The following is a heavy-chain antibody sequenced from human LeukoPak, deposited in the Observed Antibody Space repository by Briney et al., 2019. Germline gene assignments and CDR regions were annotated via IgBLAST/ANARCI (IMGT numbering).Heavy chain of an antibody. Sequence: PGGSLRLSCAASGFTFSSHSMAWVRQAPGKGLEWVSYISSSGSTIYYADSVKGRFTISRDNAKNSLYLQMNSLRAEDTAVYYCARVYLMWYYYGSGSYSGPGDYWGQGTLVTVSS. CDR3: ARVYLMWYYYGSGSYSGPGDY. J-gene: IGHJ4*02. CDR2: ISSSGSTI. D-gene: IGHD3-10*01. CDR1: GFTFSSHS. V-gene: IGHV3-48*03.